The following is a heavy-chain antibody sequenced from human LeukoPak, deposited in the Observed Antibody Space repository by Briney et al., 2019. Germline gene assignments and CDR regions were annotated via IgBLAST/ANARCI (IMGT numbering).Heavy chain of an antibody. Sequence: PGGTLRLSCAASGFTVSSNYMSWVRQAPGKGLEWVSVIYSGGSTYYADSVKGRFTISRDNSKNTLYLQMNSLRAEDTAVYYCARSVVVAATRTYYFDYWGQGTLVTVSS. J-gene: IGHJ4*02. CDR2: IYSGGST. CDR3: ARSVVVAATRTYYFDY. CDR1: GFTVSSNY. D-gene: IGHD2-15*01. V-gene: IGHV3-53*01.